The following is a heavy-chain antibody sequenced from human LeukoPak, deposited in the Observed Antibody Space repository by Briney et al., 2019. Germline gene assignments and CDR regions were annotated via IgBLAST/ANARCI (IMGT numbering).Heavy chain of an antibody. CDR1: GGSTSSGDYY. CDR3: ARGQLERDYYMDV. J-gene: IGHJ6*03. V-gene: IGHV4-30-4*08. Sequence: SQTLSLTCTVSGGSTSSGDYYWSWIRQPPGKGLEWIGYIYYSGSTYYNPSLKSRVTISVDTSKNQFSLKLGSVTAADTAVYYCARGQLERDYYMDVWGKGTTVTVSS. CDR2: IYYSGST. D-gene: IGHD1-1*01.